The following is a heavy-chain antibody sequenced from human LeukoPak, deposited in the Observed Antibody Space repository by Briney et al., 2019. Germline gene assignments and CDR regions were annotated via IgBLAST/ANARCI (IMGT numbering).Heavy chain of an antibody. Sequence: AASVKVSCTASGGTFSSYAISWVRQAPGQGLEWMGGIIPIFGTANYAQKFQGRVTITADESTSTAYMELSSLRAEDTALYYCARDQPFGSYWGQGTLVAVSS. CDR3: ARDQPFGSY. D-gene: IGHD3-10*01. CDR1: GGTFSSYA. V-gene: IGHV1-69*13. CDR2: IIPIFGTA. J-gene: IGHJ4*02.